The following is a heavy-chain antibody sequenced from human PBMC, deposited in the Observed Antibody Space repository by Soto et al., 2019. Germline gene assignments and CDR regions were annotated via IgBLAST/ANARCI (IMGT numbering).Heavy chain of an antibody. V-gene: IGHV3-74*01. CDR2: IDSGGRIT. J-gene: IGHJ4*02. Sequence: GGSLRLSCAASGFTFSSDWMHWFRQAPGKGLVWVSRIDSGGRITTYADSVKGRFTISRDNAKNTLYLQMNGLRAEDTALYYCARWFTYGNFDYFDYWGQGTQVTVSS. D-gene: IGHD3-10*01. CDR1: GFTFSSDW. CDR3: ARWFTYGNFDYFDY.